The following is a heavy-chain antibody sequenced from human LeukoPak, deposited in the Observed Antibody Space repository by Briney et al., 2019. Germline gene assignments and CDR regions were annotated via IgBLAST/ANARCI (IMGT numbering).Heavy chain of an antibody. Sequence: GGSPRLSCAASVFTFSNAWMSGVRQAPGKGLEWVGRIKSKTDGGTTDYAAPVKGRFTISRDDSKNTLYLQMNSLKTEDTAVYYCTTGTDRRDGYNYYYYYGMDVWGQGTTVTVSS. J-gene: IGHJ6*02. CDR3: TTGTDRRDGYNYYYYYGMDV. V-gene: IGHV3-15*01. CDR1: VFTFSNAW. D-gene: IGHD5-24*01. CDR2: IKSKTDGGTT.